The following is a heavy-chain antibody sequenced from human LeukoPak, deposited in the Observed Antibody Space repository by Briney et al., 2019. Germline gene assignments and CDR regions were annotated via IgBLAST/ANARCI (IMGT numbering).Heavy chain of an antibody. J-gene: IGHJ4*02. CDR3: ARDLSGVALGY. D-gene: IGHD3-10*01. Sequence: SVKVSCKASGGTFSSYAISWVRQAPGQRLEWMGGIIPIIGTANYAQKFQGRVTITADKSTSTAYMELSSLRSEDTAVYYCARDLSGVALGYWGQGTLVTVSS. CDR1: GGTFSSYA. V-gene: IGHV1-69*06. CDR2: IIPIIGTA.